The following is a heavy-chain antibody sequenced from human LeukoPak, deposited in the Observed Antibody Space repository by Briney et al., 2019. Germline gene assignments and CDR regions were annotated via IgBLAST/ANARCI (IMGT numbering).Heavy chain of an antibody. D-gene: IGHD5-18*01. V-gene: IGHV1-2*02. Sequence: ASVKVSCKASGYTFTGYYMHWVRQAPGQGLEWMGWINPNSGGTNYAQKFQGRVAMTRDTSISTAYMELSRLRSDDTAVYYCARGGYSYGWGYYYYMDVWGKGTTVTVS. CDR2: INPNSGGT. CDR3: ARGGYSYGWGYYYYMDV. J-gene: IGHJ6*03. CDR1: GYTFTGYY.